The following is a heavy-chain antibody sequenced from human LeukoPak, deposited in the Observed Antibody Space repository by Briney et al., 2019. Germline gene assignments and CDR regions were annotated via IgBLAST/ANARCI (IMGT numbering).Heavy chain of an antibody. CDR3: ARKPIVSSSWYYFDY. V-gene: IGHV4-39*07. Sequence: SETLSLTCTVSGGSISTSTYYWGWIRQPPGKGLEWFGSIYYSGSAYHNPSLKSRVTISVDTSNNQFSLKLSSVTAADTAVYYCARKPIVSSSWYYFDYWGQGTLVTVSS. CDR2: IYYSGSA. J-gene: IGHJ4*02. CDR1: GGSISTSTYY. D-gene: IGHD6-13*01.